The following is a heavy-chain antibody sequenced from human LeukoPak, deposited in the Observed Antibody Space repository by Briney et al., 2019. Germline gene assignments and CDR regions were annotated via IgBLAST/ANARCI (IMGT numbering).Heavy chain of an antibody. V-gene: IGHV4-59*01. CDR1: GGSISSYY. CDR3: VRGYSWSSYRDAFDL. J-gene: IGHJ3*01. CDR2: IYYSGST. D-gene: IGHD6-6*01. Sequence: SETLSLTCTVSGGSISSYYWSWIRQPPGKGLEWIGYIYYSGSTNYNPSLKSRVTISVDTSKNQFSLKLSSVTAADTAVYYCVRGYSWSSYRDAFDLWGQGTTLTVSS.